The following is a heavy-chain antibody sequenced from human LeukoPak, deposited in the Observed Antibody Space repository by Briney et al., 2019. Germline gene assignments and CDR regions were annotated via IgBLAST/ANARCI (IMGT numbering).Heavy chain of an antibody. CDR3: ARDTGSEVVGATLNY. J-gene: IGHJ4*02. D-gene: IGHD2-15*01. CDR2: ISGYNGNT. Sequence: ASVKVFCKASGYTFTSYGISWVRQAPGQGLEWMGWISGYNGNTNYAQKLQGRVTMTTDTSTSTAYMELRSLRSDDTALYYCARDTGSEVVGATLNYWGQGTLVTVSP. CDR1: GYTFTSYG. V-gene: IGHV1-18*01.